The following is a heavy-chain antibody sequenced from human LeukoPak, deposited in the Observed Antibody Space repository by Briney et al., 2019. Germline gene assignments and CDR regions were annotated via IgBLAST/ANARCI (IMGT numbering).Heavy chain of an antibody. J-gene: IGHJ6*02. D-gene: IGHD6-13*01. V-gene: IGHV3-21*01. CDR1: GFTFSSYS. CDR2: ISSRSKYL. Sequence: GGSLRLSCAASGFTFSSYSMNWVRRAPGKGLEWVSSISSRSKYLYYAESVKGRISISRDNARNSLYLQMNSLRAEDTAVYYCARVFRSSSWYEGPNRYYYYGMDVWGQGTTVTVSS. CDR3: ARVFRSSSWYEGPNRYYYYGMDV.